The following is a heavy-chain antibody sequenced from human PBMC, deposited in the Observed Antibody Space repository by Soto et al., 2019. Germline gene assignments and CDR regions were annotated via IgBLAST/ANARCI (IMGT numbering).Heavy chain of an antibody. CDR3: ARESGGVATNPDDVGYYGMDV. CDR1: GGTFSSYA. Sequence: SVKVSCKASGGTFSSYAISWVRQAPGQGLEWMGGIIPIFGTANYAQKFQGRVTITADESTSTAYMELSSLRSEDTAVYYCARESGGVATNPDDVGYYGMDVWGQGTTVTVSS. D-gene: IGHD5-12*01. CDR2: IIPIFGTA. J-gene: IGHJ6*02. V-gene: IGHV1-69*13.